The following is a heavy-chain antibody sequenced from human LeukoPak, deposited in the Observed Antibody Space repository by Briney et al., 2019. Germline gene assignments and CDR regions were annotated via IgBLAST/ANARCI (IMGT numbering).Heavy chain of an antibody. CDR1: GGSFSGYY. CDR2: INHSGST. CDR3: ARGRIAVAAGPVWFDP. J-gene: IGHJ5*02. Sequence: SETLSLTCAVYGGSFSGYYWSWIRQPPGKGLEWIGEINHSGSTNYNPSLKSRVTISVDTSKNQFSLKLSSVTAADTAVYYCARGRIAVAAGPVWFDPWGRGTLVTVSS. D-gene: IGHD6-19*01. V-gene: IGHV4-34*01.